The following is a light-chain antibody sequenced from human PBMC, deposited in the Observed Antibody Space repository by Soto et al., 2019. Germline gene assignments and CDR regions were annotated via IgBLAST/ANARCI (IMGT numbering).Light chain of an antibody. Sequence: DIVMAQSGDSRGGSLGESASINGKCSQSSTYSSNNKNYLAWYQQKPGQPPKLFIYWASIREAGVPDRFSGRGSGTDFTLTISSMQAEDVAVYYCLQYYSFPWTFGQGTKVDNK. J-gene: IGKJ1*01. CDR1: QSSTYSSNNKNY. CDR2: WAS. V-gene: IGKV4-1*01. CDR3: LQYYSFPWT.